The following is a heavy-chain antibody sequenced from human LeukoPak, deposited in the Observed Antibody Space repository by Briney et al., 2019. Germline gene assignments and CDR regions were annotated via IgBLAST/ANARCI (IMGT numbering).Heavy chain of an antibody. D-gene: IGHD1-26*01. CDR3: GRSGRYRPSDL. V-gene: IGHV3-72*01. CDR2: TRNKANSYTT. Sequence: QPGGSLRFSCAASGFILSDHYIDWVRQAPGKGLEWVGRTRNKANSYTTEYAASVKGRFTISRDDPKNLLYLQMNSLKSEDTAVYYCGRSGRYRPSDLWGQGTLVTVSS. CDR1: GFILSDHY. J-gene: IGHJ5*02.